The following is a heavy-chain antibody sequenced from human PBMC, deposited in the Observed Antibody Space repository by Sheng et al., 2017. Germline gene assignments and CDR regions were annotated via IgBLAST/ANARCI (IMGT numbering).Heavy chain of an antibody. D-gene: IGHD6-13*01. CDR2: LYQWEH. Sequence: QVQLQESGPGLVKPSETLSLTCTVSGGSISSYYWSWIRQPAGRTGVDWAYLYQWEHQLQPLLKSRVTMSVDTSKNQFSLKLSSVTAADTAVYYCARSHSSSWYYDYWAREPWSPSPQ. V-gene: IGHV4-4*07. CDR3: ARSHSSSWYYDY. CDR1: GGSISSYY. J-gene: IGHJ4*02.